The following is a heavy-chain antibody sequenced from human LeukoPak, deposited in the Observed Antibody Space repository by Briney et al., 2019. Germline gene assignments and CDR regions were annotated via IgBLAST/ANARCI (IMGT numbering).Heavy chain of an antibody. CDR3: VRVGYSNSYDY. J-gene: IGHJ4*02. CDR1: GYTFTSYG. V-gene: IGHV1-18*01. Sequence: ASVKVSCKASGYTFTSYGISWVRQAPGQGLEWIGWISAYNGNTNYAQKLQGRVTISWSTSITTAYMELSGLRSEDTAVYYCVRVGYSNSYDYWGQGTLVTVSS. CDR2: ISAYNGNT. D-gene: IGHD4-11*01.